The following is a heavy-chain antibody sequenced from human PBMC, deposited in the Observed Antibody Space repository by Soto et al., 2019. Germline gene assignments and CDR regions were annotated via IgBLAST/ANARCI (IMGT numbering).Heavy chain of an antibody. CDR2: ISEYNGNT. J-gene: IGHJ4*01. CDR1: GYTFTSYG. Sequence: QVQLVQSGAEVKKPGASVKVSCKASGYTFTSYGLSWVLQAPGQGLEWMGWISEYNGNTKYAQKLQGKVTMTTDTSTSTADMELRSLRSDDTAVYYCAGEPNYFDYWGHGTLVTVSS. CDR3: AGEPNYFDY. V-gene: IGHV1-18*01.